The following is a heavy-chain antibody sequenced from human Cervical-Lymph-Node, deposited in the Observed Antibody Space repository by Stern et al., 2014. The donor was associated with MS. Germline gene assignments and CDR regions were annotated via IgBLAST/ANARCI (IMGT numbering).Heavy chain of an antibody. CDR1: GATFSTNA. CDR2: IVPIFGRA. Sequence: VQLEESGAEVRKPGSSVKVSCKASGATFSTNAISWLRQAPGQGTEWMGAIVPIFGRANYVQKLRGRLTITADESASTAYMELRSLRSEDTAVYYCAREHHGGNFASWGQGTLVTVSS. D-gene: IGHD4-23*01. CDR3: AREHHGGNFAS. J-gene: IGHJ5*02. V-gene: IGHV1-69*01.